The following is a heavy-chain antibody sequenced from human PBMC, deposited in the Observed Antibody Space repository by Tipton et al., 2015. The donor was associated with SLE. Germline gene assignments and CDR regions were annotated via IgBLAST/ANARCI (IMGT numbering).Heavy chain of an antibody. D-gene: IGHD3-10*01. J-gene: IGHJ4*02. V-gene: IGHV3-23*01. CDR3: AKDGPPYGSGKPALFDY. CDR1: GFTFSSYA. Sequence: GSLRLSCAASGFTFSSYAMSWVRQAPGKGLEWVSAISGSGGSTYYADSVKGRFTISRDNSKNTLYLQMNSLRAEDTAVYYCAKDGPPYGSGKPALFDYWGQGTLVTVSS. CDR2: ISGSGGST.